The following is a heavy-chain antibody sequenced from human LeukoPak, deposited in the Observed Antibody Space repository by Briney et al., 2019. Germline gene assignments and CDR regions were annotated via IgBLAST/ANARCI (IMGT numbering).Heavy chain of an antibody. CDR2: ISSSSSYI. J-gene: IGHJ4*02. CDR3: ARLVSSRYYGDCLDN. D-gene: IGHD3-3*01. V-gene: IGHV3-21*01. Sequence: GGSLRLSCAASGFTFSSYSMNWVRQAPGKGLEWVSSISSSSSYIYYADSVKGRFTVSRDNAKNSLHLQMNSLRVEDTALYYCARLVSSRYYGDCLDNWGQGTLVTVSS. CDR1: GFTFSSYS.